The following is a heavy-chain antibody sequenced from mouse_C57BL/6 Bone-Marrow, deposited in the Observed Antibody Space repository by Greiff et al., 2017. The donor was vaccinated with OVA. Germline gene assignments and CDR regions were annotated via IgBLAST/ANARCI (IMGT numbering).Heavy chain of an antibody. CDR1: GYTFTSYW. J-gene: IGHJ3*01. CDR2: IYPGNSDT. Sequence: EVQLQQSGTVLARPGASVKMSCKTSGYTFTSYWMHWVKQRPGQGLEWIGAIYPGNSDTSYNQKFKGKAKLTAVTSASTAYMELSSLTNEDSAVYDCTRGMAQATAWFAYWGQGTLVTVSA. CDR3: TRGMAQATAWFAY. D-gene: IGHD3-2*02. V-gene: IGHV1-5*01.